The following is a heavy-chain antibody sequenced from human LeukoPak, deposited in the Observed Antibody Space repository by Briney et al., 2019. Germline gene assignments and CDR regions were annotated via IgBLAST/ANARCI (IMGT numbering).Heavy chain of an antibody. D-gene: IGHD3-22*01. Sequence: GGSLRLSCAASGFTFSSYAMSWVRQAPGKGLEWVSAISGSGGSTYYADSVKGRFTISRDNSKNTLYLQMNSLRAEDTAVYYCARVAYLTYYYDSSGYWGQGTLVTVSS. CDR1: GFTFSSYA. J-gene: IGHJ4*02. V-gene: IGHV3-23*01. CDR3: ARVAYLTYYYDSSGY. CDR2: ISGSGGST.